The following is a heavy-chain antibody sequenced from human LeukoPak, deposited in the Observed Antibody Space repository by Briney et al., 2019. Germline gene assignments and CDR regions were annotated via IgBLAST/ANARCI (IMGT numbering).Heavy chain of an antibody. Sequence: PSETLSLTCTVSGGSVSSSSYYWGWIRQAPGKGLECIGTIYYAGDTYYNPSLKSRVTISVDTSKNQFSLKLSSVTAADTAVYYCARGPLYSGYDWFFYWGQGTLVTVSS. CDR1: GGSVSSSSYY. CDR3: ARGPLYSGYDWFFY. CDR2: IYYAGDT. J-gene: IGHJ4*02. D-gene: IGHD5-12*01. V-gene: IGHV4-39*07.